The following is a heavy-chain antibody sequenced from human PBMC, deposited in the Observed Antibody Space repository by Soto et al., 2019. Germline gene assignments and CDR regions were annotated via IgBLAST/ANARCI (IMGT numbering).Heavy chain of an antibody. V-gene: IGHV4-39*07. J-gene: IGHJ4*02. CDR3: ARIPPAGGSGVDY. Sequence: SETLSLTCTVSGGSISSSSYYWGWIRQPPGKGLEWIGSIYYSGSTYYNPSLKSRVTISVDTSKNQFSLKLSSVTAADTAVYYCARIPPAGGSGVDYWGQGTLVTVSS. CDR2: IYYSGST. D-gene: IGHD3-10*01. CDR1: GGSISSSSYY.